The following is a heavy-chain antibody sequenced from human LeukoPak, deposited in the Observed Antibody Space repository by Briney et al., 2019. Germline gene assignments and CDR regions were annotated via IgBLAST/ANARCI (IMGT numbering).Heavy chain of an antibody. Sequence: SETLSLTCTVSGGSLSTAGYYWGWIRQPPGKGLEWIGSIYSGGRTYYSPSLESRVTISKDTSKNQFSLRLTSVTAADTAVYYCAKDHGSGSEFDYWGQGTLVTVSS. D-gene: IGHD3-10*01. J-gene: IGHJ4*02. CDR3: AKDHGSGSEFDY. CDR1: GGSLSTAGYY. CDR2: IYSGGRT. V-gene: IGHV4-39*07.